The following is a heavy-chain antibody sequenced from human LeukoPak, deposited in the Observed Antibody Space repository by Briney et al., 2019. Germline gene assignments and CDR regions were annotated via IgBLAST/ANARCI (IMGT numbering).Heavy chain of an antibody. CDR2: IIPIFGTA. CDR1: GGTFSSYA. V-gene: IGHV1-69*06. Sequence: ASVKVSFTASGGTFSSYAISWGRQAPGQGLEWMGGIIPIFGTANYAQKFQGSFTITADKSTSTAYLELSSLRSEDTAVYFCARAVNGLTMVRGVRDYYYYMDVWGKGTTVTVSS. J-gene: IGHJ6*03. CDR3: ARAVNGLTMVRGVRDYYYYMDV. D-gene: IGHD3-10*01.